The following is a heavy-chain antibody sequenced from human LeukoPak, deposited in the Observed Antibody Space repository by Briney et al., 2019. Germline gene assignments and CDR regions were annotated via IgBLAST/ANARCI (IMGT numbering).Heavy chain of an antibody. Sequence: SETLSLTCTVSGGSISSYYWSWIRQPPGKGLEWIGYIYYSGSTNYNPSLKSRVTISVDTSKNQFSLKLNSVTAADTAVYYCARGRSGHGGLDYWGQGTLVTVSS. CDR2: IYYSGST. CDR1: GGSISSYY. J-gene: IGHJ4*02. CDR3: ARGRSGHGGLDY. D-gene: IGHD3-10*01. V-gene: IGHV4-59*01.